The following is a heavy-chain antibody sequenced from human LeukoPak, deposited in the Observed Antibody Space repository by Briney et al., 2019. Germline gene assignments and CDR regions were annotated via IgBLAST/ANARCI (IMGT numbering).Heavy chain of an antibody. CDR3: AKDLRDDEGY. D-gene: IGHD3-16*01. V-gene: IGHV3-23*01. Sequence: GGSLRLSCAASGFTFDDYAMHWVRQAPGKGLEWVSAISGSGGSTYYADSVKGRFTISRDNSKNTLYLQMNSLRAEDTAVYYCAKDLRDDEGYWGQGTLVTVSS. CDR2: ISGSGGST. CDR1: GFTFDDYA. J-gene: IGHJ4*02.